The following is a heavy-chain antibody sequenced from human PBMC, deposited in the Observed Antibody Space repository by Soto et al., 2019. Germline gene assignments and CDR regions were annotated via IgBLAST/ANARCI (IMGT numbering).Heavy chain of an antibody. D-gene: IGHD5-12*01. CDR1: GFTFSSYS. J-gene: IGHJ4*02. CDR2: ISSSSSTI. V-gene: IGHV3-48*01. CDR3: ARDKGGSPLDY. Sequence: GGSLRLSCAASGFTFSSYSMNWVRQAPGKGLEWVSYISSSSSTIYYADSVKGRFTISRDNAKNSLYLQMNSLRAEDTAVYYCARDKGGSPLDYWGQGTLVTVSS.